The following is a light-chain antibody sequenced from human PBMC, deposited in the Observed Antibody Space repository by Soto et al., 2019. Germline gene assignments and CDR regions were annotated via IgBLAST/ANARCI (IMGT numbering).Light chain of an antibody. CDR3: QQYGSSPGT. CDR2: GAS. J-gene: IGKJ1*01. Sequence: EIVLTQSPGTLSLSPGERATLSCRASQSVSSSYLAWYQQKPGQAPRLLIYGASSRATGIPDRFSGSGSGTDFTLIISRLEPEDFAVYSCQQYGSSPGTFGQGTKVEIK. V-gene: IGKV3-20*01. CDR1: QSVSSSY.